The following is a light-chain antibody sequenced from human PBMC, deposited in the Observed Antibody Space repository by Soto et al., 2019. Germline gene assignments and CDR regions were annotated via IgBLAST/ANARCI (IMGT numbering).Light chain of an antibody. Sequence: QSVLTQPPSASGTPGQRVTISCSGSSSNIGSNYVYWYQQFPGSAPKLLIYRNDQRPSGVPDRFSGSKSGTSASLAISGPRSEDEADYYCAAWDDSLIAAVFGGGTKLTVL. CDR2: RND. CDR1: SSNIGSNY. V-gene: IGLV1-47*01. J-gene: IGLJ3*02. CDR3: AAWDDSLIAAV.